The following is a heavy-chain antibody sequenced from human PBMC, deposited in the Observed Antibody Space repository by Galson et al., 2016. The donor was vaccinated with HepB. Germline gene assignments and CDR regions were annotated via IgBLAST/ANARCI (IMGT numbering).Heavy chain of an antibody. CDR3: ARQAASGRRGWFDP. V-gene: IGHV3-30*04. J-gene: IGHJ5*02. D-gene: IGHD6-13*01. CDR1: GFTFSSYA. Sequence: SLRLSCAASGFTFSSYAMPWVRQAPGKGLEWVALISFDGSDKYYADSVRGRFTISRDNSKSTLYLQMSSLRVDGTAVYYCARQAASGRRGWFDPWGQGTLVTVSS. CDR2: ISFDGSDK.